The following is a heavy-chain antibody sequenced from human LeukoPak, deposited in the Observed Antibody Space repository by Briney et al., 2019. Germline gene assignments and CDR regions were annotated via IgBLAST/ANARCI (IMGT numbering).Heavy chain of an antibody. CDR1: GISFSSYW. CDR3: ASSHDSSGND. V-gene: IGHV3-7*01. CDR2: IKYDGTHK. Sequence: GGSLRLSCVPSGISFSSYWMAWVRQAPGKGLEWVANIKYDGTHKFYADSVKGRFTISRDNAKNSLFLEMNSLRADDTAVYFCASSHDSSGNDWGQGTLVTVSS. J-gene: IGHJ4*02. D-gene: IGHD3-22*01.